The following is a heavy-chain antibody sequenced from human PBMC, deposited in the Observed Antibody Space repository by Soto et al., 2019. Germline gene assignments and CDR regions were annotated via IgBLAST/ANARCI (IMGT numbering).Heavy chain of an antibody. CDR3: ARDYYDSSGYYYRPH. J-gene: IGHJ4*02. V-gene: IGHV4-30-4*01. CDR2: IYYSGST. D-gene: IGHD3-22*01. Sequence: SETLSLTCAVSGGSFTSNNWWTWVRQPPGKGLEWIGYIYYSGSTYYNPSLKSRVTISVDTSKNQFSLKLSSVAAADTAVYYCARDYYDSSGYYYRPHWGQGALVTVSS. CDR1: GGSFTSNNW.